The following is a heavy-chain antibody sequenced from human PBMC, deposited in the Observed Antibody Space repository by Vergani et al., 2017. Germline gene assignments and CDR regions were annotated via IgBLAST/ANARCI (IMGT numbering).Heavy chain of an antibody. D-gene: IGHD2-2*01. V-gene: IGHV4-31*03. CDR3: ARSILGYCSSTSCYANGYYYYYMDV. CDR2: IYYSGST. J-gene: IGHJ6*03. CDR1: GGSISSGGYY. Sequence: QVQLQESGPGLVKPSQTLSLTCTVSGGSISSGGYYWSWIRQHPGKGLEWIGYIYYSGSTYYNPSLKSRVTLSVDTSKNQFSLKLSSVTAADTAVYYCARSILGYCSSTSCYANGYYYYYMDVWGKGTTVTVSS.